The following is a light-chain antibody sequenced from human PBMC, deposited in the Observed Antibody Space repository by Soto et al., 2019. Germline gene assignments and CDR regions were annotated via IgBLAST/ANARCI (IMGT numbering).Light chain of an antibody. CDR3: QQYIRYSPYT. CDR1: QTISSS. CDR2: KAS. Sequence: DIQMTQSPSTLSASIGDRVTLTCRASQTISSSLAWYQQKPGKAPKLLIYKASNIETGVPSRFSGSGSGTEFALTISSLQPDDFAAYYCQQYIRYSPYTFGQGTRLEIK. V-gene: IGKV1-5*03. J-gene: IGKJ2*01.